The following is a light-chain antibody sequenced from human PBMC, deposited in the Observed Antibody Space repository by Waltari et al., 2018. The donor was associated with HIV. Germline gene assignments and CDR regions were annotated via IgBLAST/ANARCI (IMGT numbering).Light chain of an antibody. CDR2: GAD. Sequence: TVLTQSPGTLSLSPGERATLSCRASQSVSSGYLAWYQQKPGQAPRLLIFGADTRASGVPARFTGSGSETEFTLTISSLQSEDFAVYFCQQYDDWPWTFGQGTKVEIK. V-gene: IGKV3-15*01. J-gene: IGKJ1*01. CDR1: QSVSSGY. CDR3: QQYDDWPWT.